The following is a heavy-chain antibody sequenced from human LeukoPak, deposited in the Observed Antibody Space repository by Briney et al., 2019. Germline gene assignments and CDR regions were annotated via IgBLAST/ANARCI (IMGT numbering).Heavy chain of an antibody. CDR1: GYTFTGYY. D-gene: IGHD3-3*01. J-gene: IGHJ6*03. Sequence: GASVKVSCKASGYTFTGYYMHWVRQAPGQGLEWMGWINPNSGGTNYAQKFQGRVTMTRDTSISTAYMELSRLRSDDTAVYYCARDQWRENFGVVTYHYMEFWGKGNTVNVSS. V-gene: IGHV1-2*02. CDR2: INPNSGGT. CDR3: ARDQWRENFGVVTYHYMEF.